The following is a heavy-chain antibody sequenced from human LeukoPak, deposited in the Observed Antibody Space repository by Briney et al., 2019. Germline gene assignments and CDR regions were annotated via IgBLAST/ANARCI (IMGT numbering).Heavy chain of an antibody. D-gene: IGHD3-3*01. Sequence: ASVKVSCRASGYTFTSYGISWVRQAPGQGLEWMGWISAYNGNTSYAQKLQGRVTMTTDTSTSTAYMELRSLRSDDTAVYYCARDLPRTYYDFWSGYSFYFDYWGQGTLVTVSS. CDR2: ISAYNGNT. CDR3: ARDLPRTYYDFWSGYSFYFDY. CDR1: GYTFTSYG. J-gene: IGHJ4*02. V-gene: IGHV1-18*01.